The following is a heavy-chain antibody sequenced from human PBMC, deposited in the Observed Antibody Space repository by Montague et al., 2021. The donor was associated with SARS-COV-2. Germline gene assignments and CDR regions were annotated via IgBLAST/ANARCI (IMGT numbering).Heavy chain of an antibody. CDR3: AKDDGGDSSWHFDL. CDR1: GFTFRSYA. Sequence: SLRLSCAASGFTFRSYAMTWVRQVPGKGLEWVSAISSSGGTTYYSDSVKGRFTISRDNSKNTLYLQMNRLRAEDTALYYCAKDDGGDSSWHFDLWGRGTLVTVSS. V-gene: IGHV3-23*01. J-gene: IGHJ2*01. D-gene: IGHD4-23*01. CDR2: ISSSGGTT.